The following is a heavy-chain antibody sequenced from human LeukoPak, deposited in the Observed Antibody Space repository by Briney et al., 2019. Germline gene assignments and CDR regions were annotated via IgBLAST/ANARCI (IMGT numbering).Heavy chain of an antibody. CDR2: ISGSGGST. D-gene: IGHD6-13*01. CDR1: GFTFSDYY. CDR3: AILPGYSSSWYEVDY. V-gene: IGHV3-23*01. Sequence: GGSLRLSCAASGFTFSDYYMSWVRPAPGKGLEWVSGISGSGGSTYYADSVKGRFTISRDNSKNTLYLQMNSPRAEDTAVYYCAILPGYSSSWYEVDYWGQGTLVTVSS. J-gene: IGHJ4*02.